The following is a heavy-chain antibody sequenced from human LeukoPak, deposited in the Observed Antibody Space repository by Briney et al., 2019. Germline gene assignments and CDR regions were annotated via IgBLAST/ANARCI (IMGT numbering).Heavy chain of an antibody. CDR1: GYTFTSYA. V-gene: IGHV7-4-1*02. CDR2: INTNTGNP. D-gene: IGHD3-9*01. J-gene: IGHJ6*02. CDR3: AGNIRVLRYFDWFSPPPEDYGMDV. Sequence: ASVKVSCKASGYTFTSYAMNWVRQAPGQGLEWMGWINTNTGNPTYAQGFTGRFVFSLDTSVSTAYLQISSLKAEDTAVYYCAGNIRVLRYFDWFSPPPEDYGMDVWGQGTTVTVSS.